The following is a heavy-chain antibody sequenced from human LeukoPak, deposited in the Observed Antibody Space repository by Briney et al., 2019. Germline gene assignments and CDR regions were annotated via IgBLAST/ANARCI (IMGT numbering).Heavy chain of an antibody. CDR1: GFTFSSYW. Sequence: GGSLRLSCAASGFTFSSYWMSWVRQAPGKGPEWVANIKQDGSEKYYVGSVKGRFTISRDNAKNSLYLQMNSLRAEDTAVYYCARDRVVRGVSFGYWGQGTLVTVSS. CDR3: ARDRVVRGVSFGY. CDR2: IKQDGSEK. D-gene: IGHD3-10*01. J-gene: IGHJ4*02. V-gene: IGHV3-7*01.